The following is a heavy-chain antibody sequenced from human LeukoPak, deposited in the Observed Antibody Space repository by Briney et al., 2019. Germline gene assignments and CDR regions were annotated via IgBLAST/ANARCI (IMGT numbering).Heavy chain of an antibody. CDR3: ARDYSYTAFDI. J-gene: IGHJ3*02. D-gene: IGHD3-16*02. CDR2: IYSSGST. V-gene: IGHV4-59*01. CDR1: GGSINYYY. Sequence: SETLSLTCTVSGGSINYYYWSWIRQPPGKGLEWIGYIYSSGSTTYNPSLKSRITISVDTFMNQFSLRLTSVTAADTAVYYCARDYSYTAFDIWGQGTMVTVSS.